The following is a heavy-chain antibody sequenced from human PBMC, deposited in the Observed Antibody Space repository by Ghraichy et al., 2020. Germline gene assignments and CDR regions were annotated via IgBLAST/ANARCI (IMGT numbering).Heavy chain of an antibody. CDR2: ITGSSSYI. J-gene: IGHJ4*02. CDR1: GLTFSSYS. D-gene: IGHD3-10*01. CDR3: ARVGYYYGSGTYKGGCDH. Sequence: GGSLRLSCAVSGLTFSSYSMNWVRQAPGKGLEWVSSITGSSSYIYYADSVKGRFTISRDNAKNSLSLQMNSLSAEDTAVYYCARVGYYYGSGTYKGGCDHWGQGTLVTVSS. V-gene: IGHV3-21*01.